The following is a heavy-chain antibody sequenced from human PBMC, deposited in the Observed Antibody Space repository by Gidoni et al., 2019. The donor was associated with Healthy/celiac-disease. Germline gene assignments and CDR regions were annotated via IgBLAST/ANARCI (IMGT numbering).Heavy chain of an antibody. J-gene: IGHJ3*02. CDR2: LYYSGST. CDR3: ARDKGGYYYGTDAFDI. D-gene: IGHD3-10*01. V-gene: IGHV4-59*01. Sequence: QVQLQESGPGMVKPSETLSLTYWSWKGLEWIGYLYYSGSTNYNPSLKSRVTISVDTSKNQFSLRQSSVTAADTAVYYCARDKGGYYYGTDAFDIWGQGTMVTVSS.